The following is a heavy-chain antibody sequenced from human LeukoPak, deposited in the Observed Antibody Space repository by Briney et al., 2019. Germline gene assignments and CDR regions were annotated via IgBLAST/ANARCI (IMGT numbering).Heavy chain of an antibody. Sequence: PGVSLRLSCAASGFTFSSYAMIWVRQAPGKGLEWVSAISGSGGSTYYADSVKGRFTISRDNSKNTLYLQMNHLRAEDTAVQCCANAGEMATISSFDYWSQGTLATASS. CDR2: ISGSGGST. CDR1: GFTFSSYA. V-gene: IGHV3-23*01. D-gene: IGHD5-24*01. J-gene: IGHJ4*02. CDR3: ANAGEMATISSFDY.